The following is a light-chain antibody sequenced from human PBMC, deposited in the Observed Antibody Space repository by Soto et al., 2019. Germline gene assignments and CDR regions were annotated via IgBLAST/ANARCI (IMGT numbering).Light chain of an antibody. CDR3: QQYNNWPPLT. CDR1: QSVSSN. Sequence: EIVMTQSPATLSVSPGERATLSFRASQSVSSNLAWYQQKPGQAPRLLIYGASTRATGIPASFSGSGSGTEFTPTISSLQSEAFAVYYCQQYNNWPPLTFGQGTRLQIK. V-gene: IGKV3-15*01. J-gene: IGKJ5*01. CDR2: GAS.